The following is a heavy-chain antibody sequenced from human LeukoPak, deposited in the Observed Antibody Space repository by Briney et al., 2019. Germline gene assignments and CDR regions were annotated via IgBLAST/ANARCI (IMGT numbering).Heavy chain of an antibody. CDR3: ARVRSGYYLDT. D-gene: IGHD3-3*01. J-gene: IGHJ4*02. CDR2: ISGDGGTT. CDR1: GFTFNNYG. V-gene: IGHV3-23*01. Sequence: GGSLRLSCAGSGFTFNNYGVTWVRQAPGKGLERVSVISGDGGTTFYAPFLKGRFTISRDNSKNTVYLQMNSLRAEDTAIYSCARVRSGYYLDTWGQGTLVTVSS.